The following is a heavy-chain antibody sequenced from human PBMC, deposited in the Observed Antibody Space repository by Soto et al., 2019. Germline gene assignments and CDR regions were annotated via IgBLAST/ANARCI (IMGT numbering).Heavy chain of an antibody. CDR3: ARDYSPARENWFDP. V-gene: IGHV1-3*01. CDR1: VYTFTSYA. CDR2: INAGNGNT. Sequence: ASVKVSCKDSVYTFTSYAIHWVRQDPGQRLEWMGWINAGNGNTKYSQKFQGRVTITRDTSASTAYMELSSLRSEDTAVYYCARDYSPARENWFDPWGQGTLVTVSS. D-gene: IGHD2-15*01. J-gene: IGHJ5*02.